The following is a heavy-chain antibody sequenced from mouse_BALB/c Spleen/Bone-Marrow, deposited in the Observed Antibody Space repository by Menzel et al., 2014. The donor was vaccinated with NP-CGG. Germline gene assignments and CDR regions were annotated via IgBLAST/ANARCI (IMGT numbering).Heavy chain of an antibody. Sequence: EVQLVESGGGLVQPGGSLILSCATSGFTFTDYYMNWVRQPPGKALEWLGFIRNKAYSYTTEYSASVKGRFTISRDNSRSILYLQMNTLRAEDSATYYCARDMGGLLFDYWGQGTTLTVSS. CDR1: GFTFTDYY. CDR3: ARDMGGLLFDY. CDR2: IRNKAYSYTT. D-gene: IGHD2-3*01. V-gene: IGHV7-3*02. J-gene: IGHJ2*01.